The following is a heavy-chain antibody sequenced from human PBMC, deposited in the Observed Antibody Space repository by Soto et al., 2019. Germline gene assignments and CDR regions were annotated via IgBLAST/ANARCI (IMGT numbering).Heavy chain of an antibody. V-gene: IGHV4-31*03. D-gene: IGHD3-10*01. J-gene: IGHJ4*01. CDR2: IYYSGST. CDR3: ARGRPVLIWFGEKKDFDY. CDR1: GGSISSGGYY. Sequence: SETLSLTCTVSGGSISSGGYYWSWIRQHPGKGLEWIGYIYYSGSTNYNPSLKSRVTISVDTSKNHFSLKLSSVTAADTAVFYFARGRPVLIWFGEKKDFDYWGRGTLVTVSS.